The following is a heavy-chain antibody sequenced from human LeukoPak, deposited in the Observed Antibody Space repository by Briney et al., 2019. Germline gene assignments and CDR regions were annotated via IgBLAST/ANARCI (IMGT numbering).Heavy chain of an antibody. J-gene: IGHJ4*02. D-gene: IGHD6-25*01. CDR3: ARETAITERAFDY. Sequence: SETLSLACTVSGGSISSYYWSWIRQPPGKGLEWIGYIYYSGSTNYNPSLKSRVTISVDTSKNQFSLKLSSVTAADTAVYYCARETAITERAFDYWGQGTLVTVSS. CDR1: GGSISSYY. V-gene: IGHV4-59*01. CDR2: IYYSGST.